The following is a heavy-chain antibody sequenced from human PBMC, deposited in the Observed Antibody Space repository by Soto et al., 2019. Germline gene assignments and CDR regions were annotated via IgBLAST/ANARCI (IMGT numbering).Heavy chain of an antibody. CDR1: GFTFDDYA. V-gene: IGHV3-9*01. J-gene: IGHJ5*02. CDR2: ISWNSGSI. Sequence: PGGSLRLSCAASGFTFDDYAMHWVRQAPGKGLEWVSGISWNSGSIGYADSVKGRFTISRDNAKNSLYLQMNSLRAEDTALYYCSSAAGTFFGFDPWGQGTLVTV. CDR3: SSAAGTFFGFDP. D-gene: IGHD6-13*01.